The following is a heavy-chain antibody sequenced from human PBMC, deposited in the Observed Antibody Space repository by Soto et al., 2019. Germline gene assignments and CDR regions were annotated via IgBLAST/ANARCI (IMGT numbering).Heavy chain of an antibody. CDR1: GYTFTSYY. V-gene: IGHV1-46*01. Sequence: QVQLVQSGAEVKKPGASVKVSCKASGYTFTSYYMHWVRQAPGQGLEWMGIINPSGGSTSYAQKSQGRVTMTRDTSTSTVYMELSSLRSEDTAEYACSRQSLVRAFDIWGHGTMVTVS. D-gene: IGHD3-16*01. J-gene: IGHJ3*02. CDR3: SRQSLVRAFDI. CDR2: INPSGGST.